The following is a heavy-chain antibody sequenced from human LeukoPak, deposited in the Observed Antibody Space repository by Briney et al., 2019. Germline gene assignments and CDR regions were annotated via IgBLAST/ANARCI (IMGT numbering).Heavy chain of an antibody. CDR3: ASTTVKARWFDP. V-gene: IGHV4-34*01. D-gene: IGHD4-11*01. Sequence: PSETLSLTCAVYGGSFSGYYWSWIRQPPGKGLEWIGEINHSGSTNYNPSLKSRVTISVDTSKYQFSLKLSSVTAADTAVYCCASTTVKARWFDPWGQGTLVTVSS. CDR1: GGSFSGYY. CDR2: INHSGST. J-gene: IGHJ5*02.